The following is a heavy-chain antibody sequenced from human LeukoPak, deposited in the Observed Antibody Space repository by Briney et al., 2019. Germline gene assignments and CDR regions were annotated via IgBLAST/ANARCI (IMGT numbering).Heavy chain of an antibody. CDR2: IKQDGSEK. CDR1: GFTFSSYW. Sequence: GGSLRLSCAASGFTFSSYWMSWVRQAPGKGLEWVANIKQDGSEKYYVDSVKGRFTISRDNAKNSLYLQMNSLRAEDTAVYYCAREAVVVAAYDAFDIWGQGTMVTVSS. J-gene: IGHJ3*02. D-gene: IGHD2-15*01. CDR3: AREAVVVAAYDAFDI. V-gene: IGHV3-7*01.